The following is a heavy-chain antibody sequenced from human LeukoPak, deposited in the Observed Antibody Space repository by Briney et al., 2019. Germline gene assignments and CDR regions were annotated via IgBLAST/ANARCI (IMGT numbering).Heavy chain of an antibody. CDR1: GYSISSGYY. CDR3: ARTTLVTAMYYFDY. D-gene: IGHD2-21*02. Sequence: SETLSLTCTVSGYSISSGYYWGWIRQPPGKGLEWIGSIYHSGSTYYNPSLKSRVTISVDTSKNQFSLKLSSVTAADTAVHYCARTTLVTAMYYFDYWGQGTLVTVSS. V-gene: IGHV4-38-2*02. J-gene: IGHJ4*02. CDR2: IYHSGST.